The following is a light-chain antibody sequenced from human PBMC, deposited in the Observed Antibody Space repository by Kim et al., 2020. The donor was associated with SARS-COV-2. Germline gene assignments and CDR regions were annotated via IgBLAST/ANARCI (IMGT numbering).Light chain of an antibody. J-gene: IGLJ1*01. CDR3: QSYDSSNDV. CDR1: SGSIASNY. Sequence: NFMLTQPHSVSESPGKTVTISCTRSSGSIASNYVQWYQQRPGSAPTTVIYEDNQRPSGVPDRFSGSIDSSSNSASLTISGLKTEDVADYYCQSYDSSNDVFGTGTKVTVL. V-gene: IGLV6-57*04. CDR2: EDN.